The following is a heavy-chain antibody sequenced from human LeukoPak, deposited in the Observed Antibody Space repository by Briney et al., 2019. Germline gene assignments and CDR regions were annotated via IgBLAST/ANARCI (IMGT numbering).Heavy chain of an antibody. Sequence: ASVKVSCKASGYTFTGYYMHWVRQAPGQGLEWMGWINPNSGGTNYAQKFQGRVTMTTDTSTSTAYMELRSLRSDDTAVYYCARVGSSGWYLSYYFDYWGQGTLVTVSS. CDR3: ARVGSSGWYLSYYFDY. CDR2: INPNSGGT. CDR1: GYTFTGYY. J-gene: IGHJ4*02. D-gene: IGHD6-19*01. V-gene: IGHV1-2*02.